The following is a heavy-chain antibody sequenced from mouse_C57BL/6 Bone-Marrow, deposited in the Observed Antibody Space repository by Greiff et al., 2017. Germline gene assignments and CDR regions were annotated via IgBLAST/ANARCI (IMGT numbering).Heavy chain of an antibody. V-gene: IGHV1-66*01. CDR2: IYPGSGNT. Sequence: QVQLQQSGPELVKPGASVKISCKASGYSFTSYYIHWVKQRPGQGLEWIGWIYPGSGNTKYNEKFKGKATLTADTSSSTAYMQLSSLTSEDSAVYYCAKMAYSPWAMDYWGQGTSVTVSS. CDR3: AKMAYSPWAMDY. D-gene: IGHD2-10*01. CDR1: GYSFTSYY. J-gene: IGHJ4*01.